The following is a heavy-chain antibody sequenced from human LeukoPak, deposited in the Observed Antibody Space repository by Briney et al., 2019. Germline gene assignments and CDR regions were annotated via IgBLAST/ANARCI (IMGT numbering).Heavy chain of an antibody. J-gene: IGHJ4*02. CDR2: ISGSGGNA. V-gene: IGHV3-23*01. Sequence: GGSLRLSCVAPGFTFSNYAMSWVRQAPGKGLEWVSTISGSGGNAYYTDSVKGRFTISRDNSKNTLSLQMNSLRAEDTAVYYCARLYRYCSGGTCYTDRAYYFDYWGQGTPVTVSS. CDR1: GFTFSNYA. D-gene: IGHD2-15*01. CDR3: ARLYRYCSGGTCYTDRAYYFDY.